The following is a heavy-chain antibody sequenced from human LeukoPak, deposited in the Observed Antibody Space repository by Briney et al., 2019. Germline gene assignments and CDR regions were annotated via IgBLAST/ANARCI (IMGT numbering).Heavy chain of an antibody. CDR2: ISWNSATI. Sequence: VRSLRLSSAASGFTFDDYAMHWVRQAPGKGLEWVSGISWNSATIGYADSVKGRFTISRDSAKSSLYLQMNTPRAEDMAFYYCAKALSSSFTGSSWEYWGQGTLVTVSS. J-gene: IGHJ4*02. CDR1: GFTFDDYA. D-gene: IGHD6-6*01. V-gene: IGHV3-9*03. CDR3: AKALSSSFTGSSWEY.